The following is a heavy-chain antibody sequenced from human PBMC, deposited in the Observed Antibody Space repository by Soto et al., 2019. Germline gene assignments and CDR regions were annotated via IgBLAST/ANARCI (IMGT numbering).Heavy chain of an antibody. J-gene: IGHJ6*02. CDR2: INPSGGST. V-gene: IGHV1-46*01. Sequence: KVSCKASGYTFTSYYMHWVRQAPGQGLEWMGIINPSGGSTSYAQKFQGRVTMTRDTSTSTVYMELSSLRSEDTAVYYCARVVLLNYYGMDVWGQGTTVTVSS. CDR1: GYTFTSYY. CDR3: ARVVLLNYYGMDV.